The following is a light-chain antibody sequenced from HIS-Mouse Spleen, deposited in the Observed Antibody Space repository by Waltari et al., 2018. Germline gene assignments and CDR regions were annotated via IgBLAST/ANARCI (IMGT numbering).Light chain of an antibody. CDR3: CSYAGSSTWV. Sequence: QSALTQPAPLSGAPGQSITISCTGSSSDVGVYNLVSWYQQHPGKATKLMIYEGSKRPSGVSNRFSGSKSGNTASLTISGLQAEDEADYYCCSYAGSSTWVFGGGTKLTVL. CDR2: EGS. V-gene: IGLV2-23*01. J-gene: IGLJ3*02. CDR1: SSDVGVYNL.